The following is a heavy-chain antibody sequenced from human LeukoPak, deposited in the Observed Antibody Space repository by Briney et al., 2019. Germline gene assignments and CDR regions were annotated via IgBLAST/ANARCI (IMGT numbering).Heavy chain of an antibody. CDR2: ISDSGGSI. J-gene: IGHJ4*02. V-gene: IGHV3-23*01. D-gene: IGHD6-6*01. CDR3: AKDLKQLANFDH. Sequence: GSLLISCSASGIPLSSYGMSWVRQAPGKGLEWVSGISDSGGSIYYAQSVKGRVTISRDNSKNTLYLQMNSLIAEDTAVYYCAKDLKQLANFDHWGQGTLVTVSS. CDR1: GIPLSSYG.